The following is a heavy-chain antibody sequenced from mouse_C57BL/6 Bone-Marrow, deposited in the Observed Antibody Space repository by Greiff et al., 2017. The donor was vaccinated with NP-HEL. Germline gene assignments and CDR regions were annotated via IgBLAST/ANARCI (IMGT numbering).Heavy chain of an antibody. CDR2: IHPNSGST. J-gene: IGHJ4*01. Sequence: QVQLQQPGAELVKPGASVQLSCKASGYTFTSYWMHWVKQRPGQGLEWIGMIHPNSGSTNYNEKFKSKATLTVDKSSSTAYMQLSSLTSEDSAVYYCARSGTMITPYAMDYWGQGTSVTVSS. D-gene: IGHD2-4*01. CDR3: ARSGTMITPYAMDY. V-gene: IGHV1-64*01. CDR1: GYTFTSYW.